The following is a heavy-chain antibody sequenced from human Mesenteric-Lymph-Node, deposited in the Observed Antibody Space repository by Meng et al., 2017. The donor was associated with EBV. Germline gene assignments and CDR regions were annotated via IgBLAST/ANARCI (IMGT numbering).Heavy chain of an antibody. J-gene: IGHJ4*02. V-gene: IGHV6-1*01. D-gene: IGHD3-10*01. Sequence: PLPQSGQGLWKPPQTLSLPCPISGDSVSSNNAAWNWIRQSPSRGLEWLGRTYYRSKWYNDFAVSVKSRITINPDTSKNQLSLQLKSVTPEDTAVYYCARDGPYGSGSYFDYWGQGTLVTVSS. CDR3: ARDGPYGSGSYFDY. CDR2: TYYRSKWYN. CDR1: GDSVSSNNAA.